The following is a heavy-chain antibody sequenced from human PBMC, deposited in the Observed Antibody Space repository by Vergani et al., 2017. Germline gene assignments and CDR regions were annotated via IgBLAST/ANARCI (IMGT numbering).Heavy chain of an antibody. Sequence: QVQLQESGPGLVTPSETLSLTCTVSGGSISSYYWSWIRQPPGKGLEWIGYIYYSGSTNYNPSLKSRVTIAVETSKNQFSLKLSSVTAADRAVYYCARDQAGIGWFDPWGQGTLVTVSS. D-gene: IGHD3-10*01. CDR2: IYYSGST. CDR3: ARDQAGIGWFDP. J-gene: IGHJ5*02. CDR1: GGSISSYY. V-gene: IGHV4-59*01.